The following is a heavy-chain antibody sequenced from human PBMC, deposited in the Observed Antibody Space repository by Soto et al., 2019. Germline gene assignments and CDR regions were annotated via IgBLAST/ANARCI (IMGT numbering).Heavy chain of an antibody. CDR3: ARDRKGWAVAGTLGY. CDR2: IKQDGSEK. CDR1: GFTFSSYW. D-gene: IGHD6-19*01. V-gene: IGHV3-7*01. Sequence: EVQLVESGGGLVQPGGSLRLSCEASGFTFSSYWMSWVRQAPGKGLEWVANIKQDGSEKYYVDSVKGRFTISRDNAKNSLYLQMNSLRAEDTAVYYCARDRKGWAVAGTLGYWGQGTLVTVSS. J-gene: IGHJ4*02.